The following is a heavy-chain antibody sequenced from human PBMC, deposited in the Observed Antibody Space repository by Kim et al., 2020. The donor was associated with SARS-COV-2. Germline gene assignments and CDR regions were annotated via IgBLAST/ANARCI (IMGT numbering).Heavy chain of an antibody. CDR3: TTDVRLFVVPTDY. V-gene: IGHV3-15*01. Sequence: GGSLRLSCAASGFTFSNAWMSWVRQAPGKGLEWVGRIKSKTDGGTTDYAAPVKGRFTISRDDSKNTLYLQMNSLKTEDTAVYYCTTDVRLFVVPTDYWGQGTLVTVSS. CDR2: IKSKTDGGTT. D-gene: IGHD2-15*01. CDR1: GFTFSNAW. J-gene: IGHJ4*02.